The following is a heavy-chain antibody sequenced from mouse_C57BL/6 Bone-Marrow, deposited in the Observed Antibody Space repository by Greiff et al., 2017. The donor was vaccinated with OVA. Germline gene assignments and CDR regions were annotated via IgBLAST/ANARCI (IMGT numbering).Heavy chain of an antibody. CDR2: IDPSDSYT. CDR3: AYGNPYYYAMDY. V-gene: IGHV1-69*01. J-gene: IGHJ4*01. D-gene: IGHD2-1*01. Sequence: VQLQQSGAELVMPGASVKLSCKASGYTFTSYWMHWVKQRPGQGLEWIGEIDPSDSYTNYNQKFKGKSTLTVDKSYSTAYMQLSSLTSEDSAVYYCAYGNPYYYAMDYWGQGTSVTVSS. CDR1: GYTFTSYW.